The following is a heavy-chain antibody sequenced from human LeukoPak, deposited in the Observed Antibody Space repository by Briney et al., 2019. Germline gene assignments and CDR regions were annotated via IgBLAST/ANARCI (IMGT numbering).Heavy chain of an antibody. CDR3: ARERLSPLGYYGMDV. V-gene: IGHV1-2*02. CDR1: GYTFTGYY. D-gene: IGHD1-26*01. Sequence: ASVKVSCKASGYTFTGYYMHWVRQAPGQGLEWMGWINPNSGGTNYAQKFQGRVTMTTDTSTSTAYMELRSLRSDDTAVYYCARERLSPLGYYGMDVWGQGTTVTVSS. J-gene: IGHJ6*02. CDR2: INPNSGGT.